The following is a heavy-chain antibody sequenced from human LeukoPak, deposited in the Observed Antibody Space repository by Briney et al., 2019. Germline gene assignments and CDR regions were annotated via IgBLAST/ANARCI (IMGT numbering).Heavy chain of an antibody. CDR3: ARAGELRHFDY. D-gene: IGHD1-26*01. J-gene: IGHJ4*02. CDR2: INGDGTGT. V-gene: IGHV3-74*01. CDR1: GFTFSNYW. Sequence: GGSLRLSCAASGFTFSNYWMHWVRQAPGKGLVWVSRINGDGTGTNYADFVKGRFTISRDNTKNTLYLQINSLTGEDTAVYYCARAGELRHFDYWGQGTLVTVSS.